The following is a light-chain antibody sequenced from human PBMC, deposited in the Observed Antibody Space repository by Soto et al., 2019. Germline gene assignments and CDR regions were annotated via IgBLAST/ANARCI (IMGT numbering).Light chain of an antibody. J-gene: IGLJ2*01. V-gene: IGLV2-14*01. CDR2: DVT. CDR3: SSYTTISTLLI. Sequence: QSVLTQPASVSGSPGQSITISCTGSSSDIGGYDYVSWYQQHPGKAPKLIIYDVTNRPSGVSNRFSGSNSGNTASLTISGLQAEDESDYNCSSYTTISTLLILGGGTQLTLL. CDR1: SSDIGGYDY.